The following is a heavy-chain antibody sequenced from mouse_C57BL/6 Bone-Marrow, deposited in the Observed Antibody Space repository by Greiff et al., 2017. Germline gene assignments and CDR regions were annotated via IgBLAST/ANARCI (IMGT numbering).Heavy chain of an antibody. J-gene: IGHJ3*01. CDR1: GFNIKDDY. D-gene: IGHD1-1*01. CDR3: TTTLRPFAY. Sequence: EVQGVESGAELVRPGASVKLSCTASGFNIKDDYMHWVKQRPEQGLEWIGWIDPENGDTEYASKFQGKATITADTSSNTAYLQLSSLTSEDTAVYYCTTTLRPFAYWGQGTLVTVSA. CDR2: IDPENGDT. V-gene: IGHV14-4*01.